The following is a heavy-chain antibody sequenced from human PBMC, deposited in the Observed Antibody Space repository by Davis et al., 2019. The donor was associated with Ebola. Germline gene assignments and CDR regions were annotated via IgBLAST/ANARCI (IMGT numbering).Heavy chain of an antibody. D-gene: IGHD2-15*01. V-gene: IGHV1-69*13. J-gene: IGHJ5*02. Sequence: SVKVSCKASGGTFSSYAITWVRQAPGQGLEWMGGIIPIFGTANYAQKFQDRVTITADESTGTAYMELSSLRSEDTAVYYCARGGASCSGGRCYVGLGSDNWFDPWGQGTLVTVSS. CDR1: GGTFSSYA. CDR3: ARGGASCSGGRCYVGLGSDNWFDP. CDR2: IIPIFGTA.